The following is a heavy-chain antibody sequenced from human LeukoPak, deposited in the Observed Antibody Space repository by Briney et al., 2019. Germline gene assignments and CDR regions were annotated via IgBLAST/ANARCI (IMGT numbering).Heavy chain of an antibody. V-gene: IGHV3-74*01. CDR3: ARAHSTAFDI. J-gene: IGHJ3*02. CDR1: GFTFSSYW. CDR2: IKTDDSTI. Sequence: GGSLRLSCAASGFTFSSYWMHWVRQAPGKGLVWVSRIKTDDSTISYADSLKGRFTISRDNAKNTLYLQMNSLRAEDTAVYYCARAHSTAFDIWGQGTMVTVSS.